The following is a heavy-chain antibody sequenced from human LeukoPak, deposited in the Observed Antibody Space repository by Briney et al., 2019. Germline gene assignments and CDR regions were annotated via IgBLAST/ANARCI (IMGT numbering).Heavy chain of an antibody. D-gene: IGHD4-17*01. CDR2: IYHSGSN. V-gene: IGHV4-38-2*01. CDR3: SRAKVTTCYFDY. J-gene: IGHJ4*02. CDR1: GYSISSGYY. Sequence: PSETLSLTCAVSGYSISSGYYWGWIRQPPGKGLEWIGRIYHSGSNYYNPSLKRRVTISVDTSKNQFSLKLSSVTAADTAVYYCSRAKVTTCYFDYWGQGTMVSVSS.